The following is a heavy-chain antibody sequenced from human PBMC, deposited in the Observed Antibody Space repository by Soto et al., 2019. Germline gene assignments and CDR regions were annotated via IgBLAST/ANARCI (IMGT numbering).Heavy chain of an antibody. J-gene: IGHJ4*02. V-gene: IGHV3-23*01. CDR2: ISGSGGST. CDR1: GFTFTSYA. CDR3: AVHGYDY. D-gene: IGHD1-1*01. Sequence: GGSLRLSXEASGFTFTSYAMSWVRQAPGKGLEWVSVISGSGGSTYYADSVKGRFTISRDNSKNTLYLQMNSLRAEDTAVYYCAVHGYDYWGQGTLVTVSS.